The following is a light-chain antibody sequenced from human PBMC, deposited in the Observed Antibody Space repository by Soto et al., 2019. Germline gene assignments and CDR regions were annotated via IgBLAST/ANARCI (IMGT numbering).Light chain of an antibody. Sequence: DIQMTQSPSSVSASVGDRVTITCRASQNSSTWLAWYQQKPGTAPKLLIYAASSLKSGVPSRFSGSGSGTDFTLTITSLQPEDFATYHCQQAGSFPITFGKGTRLEIK. CDR3: QQAGSFPIT. CDR1: QNSSTW. CDR2: AAS. J-gene: IGKJ5*01. V-gene: IGKV1-12*01.